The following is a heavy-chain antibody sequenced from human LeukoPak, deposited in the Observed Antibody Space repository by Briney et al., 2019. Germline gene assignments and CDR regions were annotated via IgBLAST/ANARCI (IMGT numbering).Heavy chain of an antibody. CDR1: GYSISSGYY. CDR3: AGLHRYGRGWYGYLDL. D-gene: IGHD6-19*01. V-gene: IGHV4-38-2*02. J-gene: IGHJ2*01. CDR2: IYHSGST. Sequence: SETLSLTCTVSGYSISSGYYWGWIWQPPGKGLEWIGSIYHSGSTYYNPSLKRRVTISVDTSTNQFSLKLSSVDAAETAVYYCAGLHRYGRGWYGYLDLWGGGTLVTDSS.